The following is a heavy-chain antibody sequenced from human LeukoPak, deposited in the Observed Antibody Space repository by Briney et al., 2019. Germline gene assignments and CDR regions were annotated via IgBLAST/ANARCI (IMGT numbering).Heavy chain of an antibody. D-gene: IGHD3-16*01. CDR1: GFSFSSYA. CDR3: AKAVDYVWGSYAYFDY. CDR2: ISWNSGSI. Sequence: GGSLRLSCAASGFSFSSYAMHWVRQAPGKGLEWVSGISWNSGSIGYADSVKGRFTISRDNAKNSLHLQMNSLRAEDTALYYCAKAVDYVWGSYAYFDYWGQGTLVTVSS. V-gene: IGHV3-9*01. J-gene: IGHJ4*02.